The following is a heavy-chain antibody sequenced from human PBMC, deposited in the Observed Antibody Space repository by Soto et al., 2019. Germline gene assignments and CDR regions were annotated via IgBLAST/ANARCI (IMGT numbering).Heavy chain of an antibody. CDR3: ARDLNIAAAPGGFDP. CDR2: IYYSGST. Sequence: SETLSLTCTVSGGSISSSSYYWGWIRQPPGKGLEWIGSIYYSGSTYYNPSLKSRVTINPDTSKNQSSLQLNSVTPEDTAVYYCARDLNIAAAPGGFDPWGQGTLVTVSS. J-gene: IGHJ5*02. D-gene: IGHD6-13*01. CDR1: GGSISSSSYY. V-gene: IGHV4-39*02.